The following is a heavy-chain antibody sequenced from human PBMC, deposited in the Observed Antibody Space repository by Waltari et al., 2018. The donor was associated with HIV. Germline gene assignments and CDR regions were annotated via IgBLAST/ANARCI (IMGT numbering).Heavy chain of an antibody. Sequence: QVQLVQSGAEVKKPGASVKVSCKASGSTFTGHYMHWVRQAPGQGLEWMGWINPNSGATNYAQKFQGRVTMTRDTSISTAYMELNSLRSHDTAVYYCARPLPYCSTSSCPYFDPWGQGTLVTVSS. V-gene: IGHV1-2*02. J-gene: IGHJ5*02. CDR2: INPNSGAT. CDR1: GSTFTGHY. D-gene: IGHD2-2*01. CDR3: ARPLPYCSTSSCPYFDP.